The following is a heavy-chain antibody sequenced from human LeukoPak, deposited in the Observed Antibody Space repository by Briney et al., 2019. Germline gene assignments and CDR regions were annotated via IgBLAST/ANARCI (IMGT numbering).Heavy chain of an antibody. CDR2: ISWNSGSI. CDR3: ARENYYDSSGLDY. V-gene: IGHV3-9*01. CDR1: GFTFDDYA. D-gene: IGHD3-22*01. J-gene: IGHJ4*02. Sequence: TGGSLRLSCAASGFTFDDYAMHWVRQAPGKGLEWVSGISWNSGSIGYADSVKGRFTISRDNAKNSLYLQMNSLRAEDTAVYYCARENYYDSSGLDYWGQGTLVTVSS.